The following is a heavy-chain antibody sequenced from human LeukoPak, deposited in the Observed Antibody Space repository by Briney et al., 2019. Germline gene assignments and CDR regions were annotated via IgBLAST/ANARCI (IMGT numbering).Heavy chain of an antibody. CDR3: ARDSPTSYYYYYMDV. V-gene: IGHV1-69*04. CDR1: GGTFSSYA. CDR2: IIPILGIA. Sequence: ASVKVSCKASGGTFSSYAISWVRQAPGQGLEWMGRIIPILGIANYAQKFQGRVTITADKSTSTAYMELSSLRSEDTAVYYCARDSPTSYYYYYMDVWGKGTTVTVSS. J-gene: IGHJ6*03.